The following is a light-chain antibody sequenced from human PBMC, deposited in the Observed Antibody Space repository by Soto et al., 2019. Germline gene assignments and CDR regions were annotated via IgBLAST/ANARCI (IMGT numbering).Light chain of an antibody. J-gene: IGKJ5*01. CDR1: QSVGSL. CDR3: QQYNKWPIT. V-gene: IGKV3-15*01. CDR2: RAS. Sequence: EVVLTQSPATLSLSPGERATLSCRASQSVGSLLAWYQQKPGQAPRLLIYRASTRAAGLPDRFSGSGSETDFTLTISSLQSEDFAVYYCQQYNKWPITFGQGTRLEIK.